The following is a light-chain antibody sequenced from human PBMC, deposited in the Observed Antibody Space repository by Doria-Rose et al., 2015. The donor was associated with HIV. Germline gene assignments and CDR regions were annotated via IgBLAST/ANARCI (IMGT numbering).Light chain of an antibody. CDR2: DAS. J-gene: IGKJ5*01. CDR3: QQYGTSRGT. V-gene: IGKV3-20*01. Sequence: EIVMTQSPGTLSLSTRERATLSCRASQRVKSSYFTWYQHKHGQTRRLLIYDASTRATGIPDRFSGSGSGTDFTLTISRLEPEDVAVYYCQQYGTSRGTFGQGTRLEIK. CDR1: QRVKSSY.